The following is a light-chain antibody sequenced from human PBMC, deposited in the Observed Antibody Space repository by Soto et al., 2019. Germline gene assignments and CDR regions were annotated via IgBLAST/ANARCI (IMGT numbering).Light chain of an antibody. J-gene: IGKJ4*01. CDR2: DAS. CDR1: QSVSSY. CDR3: QQYNDLST. V-gene: IGKV3-11*01. Sequence: EIVLTQSPATLSLSPGERATLSCRASQSVSSYLAWYQQKPGQAPRLLIYDASNRATGIPARFSGSGSGTEFTLTISSLQADDFATYYCQQYNDLSTFGGGTKVDI.